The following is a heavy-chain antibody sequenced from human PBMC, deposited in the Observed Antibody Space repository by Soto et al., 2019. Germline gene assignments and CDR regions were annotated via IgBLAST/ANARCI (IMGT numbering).Heavy chain of an antibody. CDR1: GFTFSSYA. D-gene: IGHD3-10*01. Sequence: PGGSLRLSCAASGFTFSSYAMHWVRQAPGKGLEWVAVISYDGSNKYYADSVKGRFTISRDNSKNTLYLQMNSLRAEDTAVYYCARALSPKSMVRAAPFGPWGQGTLVTVSS. V-gene: IGHV3-30-3*01. J-gene: IGHJ5*02. CDR2: ISYDGSNK. CDR3: ARALSPKSMVRAAPFGP.